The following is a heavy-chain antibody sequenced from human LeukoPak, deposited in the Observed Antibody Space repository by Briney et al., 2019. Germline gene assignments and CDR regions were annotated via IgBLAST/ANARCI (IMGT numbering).Heavy chain of an antibody. CDR1: GFTFDDYA. D-gene: IGHD5-18*01. J-gene: IGHJ4*02. CDR2: ISWISGSI. Sequence: GGSLRLSCAASGFTFDDYAMHWVRQAPGKGLEWVSGISWISGSIGYADSVKGRFTISRDNAKNSLYPQMNSLRAEDMALYYCAKGEYGYSYAPGDFDYWGQGTLVTVSS. V-gene: IGHV3-9*03. CDR3: AKGEYGYSYAPGDFDY.